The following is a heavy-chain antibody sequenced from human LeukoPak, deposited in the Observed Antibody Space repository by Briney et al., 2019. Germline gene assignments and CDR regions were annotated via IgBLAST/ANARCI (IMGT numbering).Heavy chain of an antibody. Sequence: GGSLRLSYAASGFTFSTYAMTWVRQAPGKGLEWVSAITAGGGSTYYADSVKGRFTISRANSKNTLYLQMNSLRAEDTAVYYCAKVSYSGYEPTYYYYYYGMDVWGQGTTVTVSS. CDR1: GFTFSTYA. J-gene: IGHJ6*02. V-gene: IGHV3-23*01. D-gene: IGHD5-12*01. CDR2: ITAGGGST. CDR3: AKVSYSGYEPTYYYYYYGMDV.